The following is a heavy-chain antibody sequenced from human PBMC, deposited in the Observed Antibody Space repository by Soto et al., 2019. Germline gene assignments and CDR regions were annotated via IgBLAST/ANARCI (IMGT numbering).Heavy chain of an antibody. D-gene: IGHD3-3*01. V-gene: IGHV4-59*01. Sequence: SETLSLTCTVSGGSIFTYYWNWFRQPPGKGLEFIGYIYYSGSTNYNPSLRSRVTISVDTSKNQFSLKLTSVTAADTAVYYCAGIDFWSGMRAYGMDVWGQGTTVTVSS. CDR3: AGIDFWSGMRAYGMDV. CDR2: IYYSGST. CDR1: GGSIFTYY. J-gene: IGHJ6*02.